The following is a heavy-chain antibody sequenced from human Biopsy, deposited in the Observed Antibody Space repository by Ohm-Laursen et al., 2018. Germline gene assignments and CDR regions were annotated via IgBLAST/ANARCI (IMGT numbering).Heavy chain of an antibody. J-gene: IGHJ2*01. CDR2: IYYSGST. CDR1: DGSINSYY. Sequence: SDTLSLTCTVSDGSINSYYWNWIRQPPGKRLEWIGNIYYSGSTNFNPSLKSRVTISVDTSKNRFSLKLRSVTPADTAIYYCARDRGYYSDRTVPGYFDLWGRGTLVTVSS. CDR3: ARDRGYYSDRTVPGYFDL. D-gene: IGHD3-22*01. V-gene: IGHV4-59*01.